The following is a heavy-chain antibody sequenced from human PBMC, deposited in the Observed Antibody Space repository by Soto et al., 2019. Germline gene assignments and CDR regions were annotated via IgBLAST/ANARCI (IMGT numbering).Heavy chain of an antibody. CDR1: GGTFSSYA. CDR2: IIPIFGTA. Sequence: QVQLVQSGAEVKKPGSSVKVSCKASGGTFSSYAISWVRQAPGQGLEWMGGIIPIFGTANYAQKFQGRVTMTADESTGTAYMELSSLRSEDTAVYYCARGYYYDSSGYYGAEYFQHWGQGTLVTVSS. CDR3: ARGYYYDSSGYYGAEYFQH. D-gene: IGHD3-22*01. J-gene: IGHJ1*01. V-gene: IGHV1-69*12.